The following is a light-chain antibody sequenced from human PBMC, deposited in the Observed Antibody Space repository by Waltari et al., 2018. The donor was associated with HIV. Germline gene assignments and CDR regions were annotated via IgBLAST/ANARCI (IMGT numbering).Light chain of an antibody. CDR2: LNSDGSH. CDR1: SGHSHYV. J-gene: IGLJ3*02. Sequence: QVVLTQSPSASASLGASVTLTCTLSSGHSHYVVAWLQQLPGKGPRYLMTLNSDGSHARGDVIPHRFSGSGSGTERYLTISDLQVEDEADYYCQTWGTGIRLFGGGTRLTVL. CDR3: QTWGTGIRL. V-gene: IGLV4-69*01.